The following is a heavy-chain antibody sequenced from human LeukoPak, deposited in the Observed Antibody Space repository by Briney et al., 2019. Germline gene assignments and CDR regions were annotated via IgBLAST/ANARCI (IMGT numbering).Heavy chain of an antibody. D-gene: IGHD1-26*01. CDR1: GYSFANYW. CDR3: ARNSGTENNFDY. Sequence: GESLKISCKGSGYSFANYWIGCVRQMPRKGLEWMGIIYLGDFGIRYSPSFLGQVTISADKSISTVYLQWSSLKASDTAMYYCARNSGTENNFDYWGQGTLATVSS. J-gene: IGHJ4*02. V-gene: IGHV5-51*01. CDR2: IYLGDFGI.